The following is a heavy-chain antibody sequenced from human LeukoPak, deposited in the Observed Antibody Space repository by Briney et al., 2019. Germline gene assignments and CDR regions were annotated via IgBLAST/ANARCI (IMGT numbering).Heavy chain of an antibody. CDR3: ARSRDAYILGH. CDR1: GGSISGYY. V-gene: IGHV4-59*01. Sequence: PSETLSLTCTVSGGSISGYYWTWIRQPPGKGLEWIGYIYDSGSTNQNPSLKSRVTISLDTSKNQFSLKLSSVTTADTAAYYCARSRDAYILGHWGQGILVTVSS. D-gene: IGHD5-24*01. J-gene: IGHJ4*02. CDR2: IYDSGST.